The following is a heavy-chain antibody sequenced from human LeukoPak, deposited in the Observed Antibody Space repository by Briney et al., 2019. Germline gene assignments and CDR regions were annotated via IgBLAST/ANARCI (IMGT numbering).Heavy chain of an antibody. D-gene: IGHD7-27*01. CDR2: IYYSGST. Sequence: SETLSLTCTVSGGSISSYYWSWIRQPPGKGLEWIWYIYYSGSTNYNPSLKSRVTISVDTSKNQFSLKLSSVTAADTAVYYCARDNWGWGHFDYWGQGTLVTVSS. CDR3: ARDNWGWGHFDY. J-gene: IGHJ4*02. V-gene: IGHV4-59*01. CDR1: GGSISSYY.